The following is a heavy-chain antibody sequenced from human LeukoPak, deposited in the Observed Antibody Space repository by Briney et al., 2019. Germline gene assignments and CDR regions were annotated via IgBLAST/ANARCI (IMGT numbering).Heavy chain of an antibody. Sequence: GGSLRLSCAASGFTFRTFWMSWVRQAPGKGLEWVYISSSSTYTNYADSVQGRFTISRDNAKNSLYLQMNSLRAEDTAVYYCARDLTVVPAALFDHWGQGTLVTVSS. CDR3: ARDLTVVPAALFDH. V-gene: IGHV3-11*06. J-gene: IGHJ4*02. CDR2: ISSSSTYT. D-gene: IGHD2-2*01. CDR1: GFTFRTFW.